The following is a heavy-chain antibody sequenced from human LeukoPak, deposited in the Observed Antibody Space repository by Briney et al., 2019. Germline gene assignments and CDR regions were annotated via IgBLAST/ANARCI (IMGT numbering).Heavy chain of an antibody. J-gene: IGHJ6*02. Sequence: GGSLRLSCAASGFTFSSYAMHWVRQAPGKGLEWVAVISYDGSNKYYADSVKGRFTISRDNSKNTLYLQMNSLRAEDTAVYYCAKDDIVVVPAAIPTRYGMDVWGQGTTVTVSS. CDR3: AKDDIVVVPAAIPTRYGMDV. V-gene: IGHV3-30*04. CDR1: GFTFSSYA. CDR2: ISYDGSNK. D-gene: IGHD2-2*01.